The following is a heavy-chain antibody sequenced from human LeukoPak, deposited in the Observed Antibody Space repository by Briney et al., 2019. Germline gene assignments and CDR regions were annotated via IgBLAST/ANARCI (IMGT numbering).Heavy chain of an antibody. J-gene: IGHJ1*01. V-gene: IGHV5-51*01. CDR1: GYRFTSYW. Sequence: GESLKISCKGSGYRFTSYWIGWVRQMPGKGLEWMGIVYPGDSDTRYSPSFQGQVTISADKSINTAYVQWSSLKASDTAMYYCATYAGTSSKYFHHWGQGTLVTVSS. CDR3: ATYAGTSSKYFHH. CDR2: VYPGDSDT. D-gene: IGHD3-10*01.